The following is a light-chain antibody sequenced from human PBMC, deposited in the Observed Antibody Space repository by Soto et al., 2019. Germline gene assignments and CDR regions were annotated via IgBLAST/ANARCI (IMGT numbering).Light chain of an antibody. Sequence: EILLTQSQGTLSLSPADRATLSCRASETVTGKYLAWYQQKVGQAPRLLIFAASNRATGIPDRFSGSGSGTDFTLTISRLEPEDFAMYFCQQSSSPPQTFGQGTKVDVK. CDR2: AAS. J-gene: IGKJ1*01. CDR3: QQSSSPPQT. V-gene: IGKV3-20*01. CDR1: ETVTGKY.